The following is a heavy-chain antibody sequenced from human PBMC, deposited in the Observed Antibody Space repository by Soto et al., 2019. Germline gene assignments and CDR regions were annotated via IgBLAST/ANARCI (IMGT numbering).Heavy chain of an antibody. CDR3: ARCYGAALFDY. Sequence: QVQLQQWGAGLLKPSETLSLTCAVYGGSFSGYYWSWIRQPPGKGLEWIGEINHSGSTNYNPSLKSRVTISVDTSKNQFSLKLSSVTAADTDVYYCARCYGAALFDYWGQGTLVTVSS. D-gene: IGHD1-26*01. CDR2: INHSGST. CDR1: GGSFSGYY. V-gene: IGHV4-34*01. J-gene: IGHJ4*02.